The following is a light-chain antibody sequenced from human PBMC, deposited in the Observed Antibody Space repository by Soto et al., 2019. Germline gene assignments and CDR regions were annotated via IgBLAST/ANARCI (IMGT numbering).Light chain of an antibody. V-gene: IGKV1-12*01. CDR2: AAS. CDR1: QGIAGW. J-gene: IGKJ5*01. Sequence: DIQMTQSPSSVSASVGDRVTITCRASQGIAGWLAWYQQKPGKAPKLLIYAASSLQSGVPSRFSGSGSGTDFTLTISRLQPEDFAIYYCQQANSFPHTFGQGTRLEIK. CDR3: QQANSFPHT.